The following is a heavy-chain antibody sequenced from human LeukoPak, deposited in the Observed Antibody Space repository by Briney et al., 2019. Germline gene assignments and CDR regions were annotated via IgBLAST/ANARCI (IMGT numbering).Heavy chain of an antibody. D-gene: IGHD6-6*01. CDR2: FDPEDGET. Sequence: ASVKVSRKVSGYTLTELSMHWVRQAPGKGLEWMGGFDPEDGETIYAQKFQGRVTMTEDTSTDTAYMELSSLRSEDTAVYYCARDPPLAARFQHYMDVWGKGTTVTVSS. V-gene: IGHV1-24*01. CDR3: ARDPPLAARFQHYMDV. J-gene: IGHJ6*03. CDR1: GYTLTELS.